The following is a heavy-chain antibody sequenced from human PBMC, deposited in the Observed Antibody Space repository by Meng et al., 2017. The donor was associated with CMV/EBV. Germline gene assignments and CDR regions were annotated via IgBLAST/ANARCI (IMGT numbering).Heavy chain of an antibody. CDR3: ANLHPQFDY. CDR1: GFTFSSYA. CDR2: ISGSGGST. J-gene: IGHJ4*02. V-gene: IGHV3-23*01. Sequence: ESRKISCAASGFTFSSYAMSWVRQAPGKGLEWVSAISGSGGSTYYADSVKGRFTISRDNSKNTLYLQMNSLRAEDTVVYYCANLHPQFDYWGQGTLVTVSS.